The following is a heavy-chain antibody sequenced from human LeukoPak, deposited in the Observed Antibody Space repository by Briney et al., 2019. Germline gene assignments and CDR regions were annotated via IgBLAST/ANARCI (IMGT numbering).Heavy chain of an antibody. CDR3: ARGHRTTMVRGVLPGY. D-gene: IGHD3-10*01. CDR2: INHSGST. Sequence: SESLSLTCAVYGGSFSGYYWSWIRQPPGKGLEWIGEINHSGSTNYNPSLKSRVTISVDTSKNQFSLKLSSVTAADTAVYYCARGHRTTMVRGVLPGYWGQGTLVTVSS. V-gene: IGHV4-34*01. J-gene: IGHJ4*02. CDR1: GGSFSGYY.